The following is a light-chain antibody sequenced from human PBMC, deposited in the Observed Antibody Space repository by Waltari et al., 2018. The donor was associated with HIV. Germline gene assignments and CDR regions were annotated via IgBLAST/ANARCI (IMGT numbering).Light chain of an antibody. V-gene: IGLV8-61*01. CDR2: NTS. Sequence: QTVVTQEPSFSVSPGGTVTLTCGLSSGPVSTNYYPSWYQQHPGQATRTIISNTSTGCFGVPDRSSGSIFGNKASLTITGAQADDESDYYCVLYMGSGMGVFGGGTKVTVL. J-gene: IGLJ3*02. CDR3: VLYMGSGMGV. CDR1: SGPVSTNYY.